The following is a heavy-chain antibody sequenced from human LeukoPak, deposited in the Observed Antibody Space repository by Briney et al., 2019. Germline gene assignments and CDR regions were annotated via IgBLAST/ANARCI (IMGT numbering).Heavy chain of an antibody. CDR3: ARSELLWFGELLSWFDP. V-gene: IGHV3-21*01. Sequence: GGSLRLSCAASGFTFSSYSMNWVRQAPGKGLEWVSSISSSSSYIYYADSVKGRFTISRDNAKNSLYLQMNSLRAEDTAVYYCARSELLWFGELLSWFDPWGQGTLVTVSS. CDR2: ISSSSSYI. CDR1: GFTFSSYS. D-gene: IGHD3-10*01. J-gene: IGHJ5*02.